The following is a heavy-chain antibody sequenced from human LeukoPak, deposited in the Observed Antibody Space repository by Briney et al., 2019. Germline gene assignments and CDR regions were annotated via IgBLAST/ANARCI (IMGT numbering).Heavy chain of an antibody. D-gene: IGHD1-26*01. CDR3: ARLHALGAEEFDP. V-gene: IGHV4-59*11. CDR1: GGSISGHY. CDR2: LHYTGST. Sequence: PSETLSLTCIVSGGSISGHYWSWIRQPPGKRLEWIGYLHYTGSTNYNPSLNSRITMSVDTPNNQFSLRLTSVTAADTAVYYCARLHALGAEEFDPWGQGALVTASS. J-gene: IGHJ5*02.